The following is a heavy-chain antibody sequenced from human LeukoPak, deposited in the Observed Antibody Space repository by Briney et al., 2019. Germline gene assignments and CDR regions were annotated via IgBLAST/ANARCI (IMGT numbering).Heavy chain of an antibody. CDR2: INHSGST. V-gene: IGHV4-34*01. J-gene: IGHJ4*02. Sequence: GSLRLSCAASGFTFSSYWMSWVRQPPGKGLEWIGEINHSGSTNYNPSLKSRVTVSVDTSKNQFSLKLSSVTAADTAVYYCASLSQWLVLDYWGQGTLVTVSS. CDR1: GFTFSSYW. D-gene: IGHD6-19*01. CDR3: ASLSQWLVLDY.